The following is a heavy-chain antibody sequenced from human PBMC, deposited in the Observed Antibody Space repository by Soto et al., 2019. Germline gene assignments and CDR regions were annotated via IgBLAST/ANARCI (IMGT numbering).Heavy chain of an antibody. D-gene: IGHD2-15*01. J-gene: IGHJ4*02. CDR2: MKQDGSEK. CDR1: EFTYTRAS. CDR3: SSVVVLAATPLRWTGNFCFDY. V-gene: IGHV3-7*05. Sequence: PGGCPRLYCDTSEFTYTRASINWVRQAPGQGLEWAANMKQDGSEKYYVDSVKSRFTISRDNAKNSLYLHMNSLRAEDTAVYYFSSVVVLAATPLRWTGNFCFDYWRVGTLVT.